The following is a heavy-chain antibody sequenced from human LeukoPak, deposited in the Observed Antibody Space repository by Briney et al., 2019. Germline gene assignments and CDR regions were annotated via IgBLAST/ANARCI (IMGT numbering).Heavy chain of an antibody. V-gene: IGHV3-9*01. CDR2: ISWNSGSI. CDR3: AKDMGGSYFYYYGMDV. D-gene: IGHD1-26*01. Sequence: GRSLRLSSAASGFTFDDYAMHWVRQAPGKGLEWVSGISWNSGSIGYADSVKGRFTISRDNAKNSLYLQMNSLRAEDTALYYCAKDMGGSYFYYYGMDVWGQGTTVTVSS. CDR1: GFTFDDYA. J-gene: IGHJ6*02.